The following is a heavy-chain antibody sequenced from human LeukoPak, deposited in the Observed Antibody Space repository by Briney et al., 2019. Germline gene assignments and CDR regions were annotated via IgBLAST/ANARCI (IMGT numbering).Heavy chain of an antibody. J-gene: IGHJ3*02. Sequence: SETLSLTCTVSGGSISSYYWSWIRQPAGKGLEWIGRIYTSGSTNYNPSLKSRVTMSVDTSMNQFSLKLSSVTAADTAVYYCARGGTDFWSGSYFDIWGQGTMVTVSS. CDR3: ARGGTDFWSGSYFDI. V-gene: IGHV4-4*07. CDR2: IYTSGST. CDR1: GGSISSYY. D-gene: IGHD3-3*01.